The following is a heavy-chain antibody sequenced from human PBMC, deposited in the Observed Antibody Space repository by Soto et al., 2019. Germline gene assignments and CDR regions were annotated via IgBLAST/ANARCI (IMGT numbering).Heavy chain of an antibody. CDR1: GYTFTSYY. CDR3: GRDRVGGAQHPPVFAFDI. J-gene: IGHJ3*02. D-gene: IGHD1-26*01. CDR2: INPSGGSA. V-gene: IGHV1-46*01. Sequence: GASVKVSCKASGYTFTSYYMHWVRQAPGQGLEWMGIINPSGGSASYAQKFQGRVTMTRDTSTSTAYMELSSLRSEDTAVYYCGRDRVGGAQHPPVFAFDIWGQGTRVTVPS.